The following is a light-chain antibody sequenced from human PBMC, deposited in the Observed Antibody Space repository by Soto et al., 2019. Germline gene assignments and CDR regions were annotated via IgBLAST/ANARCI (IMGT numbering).Light chain of an antibody. CDR2: KNN. Sequence: QSVLTQPPSASGTPGQRVTISCSGSSSNIGTYYVYWYQQLPGTAPKLLIYKNNKRPSGIPDRFSGSTSGTSATLGITGLQTGDEADYYCGTWDSSLSGYVFATGTKVTVL. J-gene: IGLJ1*01. CDR3: GTWDSSLSGYV. CDR1: SSNIGTYY. V-gene: IGLV1-51*02.